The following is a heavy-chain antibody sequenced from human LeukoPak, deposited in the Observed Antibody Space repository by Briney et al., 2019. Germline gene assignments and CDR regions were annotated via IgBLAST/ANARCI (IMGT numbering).Heavy chain of an antibody. D-gene: IGHD3-10*01. J-gene: IGHJ3*02. V-gene: IGHV1-2*02. CDR2: ISPNSGGT. CDR1: GYTFTGYY. Sequence: ASVKVSCKASGYTFTGYYMHWVRQAPGQGLEWMGWISPNSGGTNYAQKFQGRVTMTRDTSISTAYMELSRLRSDDTAVYYCARRFTLVRGVSGTDAFDIWGQGSMVTVSS. CDR3: ARRFTLVRGVSGTDAFDI.